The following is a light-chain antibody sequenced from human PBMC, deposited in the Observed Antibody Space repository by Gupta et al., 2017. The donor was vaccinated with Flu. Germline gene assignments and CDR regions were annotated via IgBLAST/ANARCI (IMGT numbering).Light chain of an antibody. CDR1: HTLIYY. Sequence: DIDVTQSPTSLSASIGDRVTINCRASHTLIYYLNWYQHKPGRAPKLLIYAGSTLATGVPSRFSGSGSGTDFTLTVSNLQPEDSATYYCQQSYSTPRTFGQGTRVEVK. J-gene: IGKJ1*01. V-gene: IGKV1-39*01. CDR3: QQSYSTPRT. CDR2: AGS.